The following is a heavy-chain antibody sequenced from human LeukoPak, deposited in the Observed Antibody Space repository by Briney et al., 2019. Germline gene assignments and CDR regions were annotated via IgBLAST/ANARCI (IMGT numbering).Heavy chain of an antibody. V-gene: IGHV3-21*04. CDR2: ISSSSSYI. CDR3: ARSGALRYFDWLLRETYYFDY. J-gene: IGHJ4*02. D-gene: IGHD3-9*01. Sequence: GGSLRLSCAASGFTFSSYSMNWVRQAPGKGLEWVSSISSSSSYIYYADSVKGRFTISRDNAKKSLYLQMNSLRSEDTAVYYCARSGALRYFDWLLRETYYFDYWGQGTLVTVSS. CDR1: GFTFSSYS.